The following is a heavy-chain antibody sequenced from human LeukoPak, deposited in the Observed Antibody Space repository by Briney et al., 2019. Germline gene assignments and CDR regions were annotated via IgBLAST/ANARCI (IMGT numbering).Heavy chain of an antibody. CDR1: GYTFTSYG. CDR3: ARWEDYEFWSGSFDY. CDR2: ISAYNGNT. D-gene: IGHD3-3*01. Sequence: GASVKVSCKASGYTFTSYGISWVRQAPGQGLEWMGWISAYNGNTNYAQKLQGRVTMTTDTSTSTAYMELRSLRSDDTAVYYCARWEDYEFWSGSFDYWAREPWSPSPQ. J-gene: IGHJ4*02. V-gene: IGHV1-18*01.